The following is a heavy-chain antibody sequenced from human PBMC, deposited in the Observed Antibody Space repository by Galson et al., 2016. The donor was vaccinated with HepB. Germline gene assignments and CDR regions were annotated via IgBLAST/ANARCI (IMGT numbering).Heavy chain of an antibody. CDR1: GSTLTSYD. CDR2: MNPSSGNT. D-gene: IGHD1-20*01. CDR3: VPHLTETPDYFHF. J-gene: IGHJ4*02. V-gene: IGHV1-8*01. Sequence: SVKVSCKASGSTLTSYDIDWVRQATGQGLEWMGWMNPSSGNTGYAQKFQGRVTMTRDNSINTAYMELGGLRSEDTAVYYCVPHLTETPDYFHFWGQGTLVTVSS.